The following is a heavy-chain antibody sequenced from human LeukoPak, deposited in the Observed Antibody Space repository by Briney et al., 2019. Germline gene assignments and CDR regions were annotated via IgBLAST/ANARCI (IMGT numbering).Heavy chain of an antibody. CDR2: IYYSGST. Sequence: SETLSLTCTVSGGSISSSSYYWGWIRQPPGKGLEWIGSIYYSGSTYYNPSLESRVTISVDTSKNQLSLKLSSVTAADTAVYYCARMGELLGLVSDYWGQGTLVTVSS. CDR1: GGSISSSSYY. V-gene: IGHV4-39*01. J-gene: IGHJ4*02. CDR3: ARMGELLGLVSDY. D-gene: IGHD1-26*01.